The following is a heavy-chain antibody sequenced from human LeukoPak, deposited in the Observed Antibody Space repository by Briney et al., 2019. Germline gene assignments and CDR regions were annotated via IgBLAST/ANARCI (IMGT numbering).Heavy chain of an antibody. CDR1: GFTFRDAA. CDR2: ISSSGSTI. Sequence: GGSLRLSCAASGFTFRDAAMTWVRQAPGKGLEWVSYISSSGSTIYYADSVKGRFTISRDNAKNSLYLQMNSLRAEDTAVYYCARVDYSSGWYEVDYWGQGTLVTVSS. CDR3: ARVDYSSGWYEVDY. D-gene: IGHD6-19*01. J-gene: IGHJ4*02. V-gene: IGHV3-48*03.